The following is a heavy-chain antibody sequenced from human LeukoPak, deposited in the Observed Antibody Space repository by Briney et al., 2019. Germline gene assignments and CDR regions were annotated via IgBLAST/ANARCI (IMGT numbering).Heavy chain of an antibody. CDR2: IWYDGSNK. CDR3: ARESIAVAGPRVNYYGMDV. CDR1: GFTFSSYG. Sequence: GGSLRLSCAASGFTFSSYGMHWVRQAPGKGLEWVAVIWYDGSNKYYADSVKGRFTISRDNSKNTLYLQMNSLRAEDTAVYYCARESIAVAGPRVNYYGMDVWGQGTTVTVSS. V-gene: IGHV3-33*01. D-gene: IGHD6-19*01. J-gene: IGHJ6*02.